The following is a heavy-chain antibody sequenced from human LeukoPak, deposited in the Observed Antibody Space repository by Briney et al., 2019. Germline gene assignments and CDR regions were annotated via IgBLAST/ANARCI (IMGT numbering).Heavy chain of an antibody. V-gene: IGHV3-48*01. J-gene: IGHJ4*02. CDR3: ARDLSGSYRDY. CDR2: ISSSSTI. Sequence: GGSLRLSCAASGFTFSSYSMNWVRQAPGKGLEWVSYISSSSTIYYADSVKGRFTISRDNAKNSLYLQMNSLRAEDTAVYYCARDLSGSYRDYWGQGTLVTVSS. D-gene: IGHD1-26*01. CDR1: GFTFSSYS.